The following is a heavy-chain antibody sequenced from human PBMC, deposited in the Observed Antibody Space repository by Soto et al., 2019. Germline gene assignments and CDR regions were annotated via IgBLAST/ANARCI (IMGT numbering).Heavy chain of an antibody. V-gene: IGHV6-1*01. CDR3: VRRPFMAVAPRTHWFDP. Sequence: SQTLSLTCAISGDSVSSNSAAWNWIRQSPSRGLEWLGRTYYKSKWFNDYAVSVKGRITISPDTSKNQFSLQLNSVTPEDTAVYYCVRRPFMAVAPRTHWFDPWGQGTLVTVS. D-gene: IGHD6-19*01. J-gene: IGHJ5*02. CDR1: GDSVSSNSAA. CDR2: TYYKSKWFN.